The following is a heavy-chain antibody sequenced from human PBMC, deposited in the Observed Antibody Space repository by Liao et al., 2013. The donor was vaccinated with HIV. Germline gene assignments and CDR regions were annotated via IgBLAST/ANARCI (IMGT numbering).Heavy chain of an antibody. CDR3: ARARLYYYDTSGPADFDY. D-gene: IGHD3-22*01. Sequence: QVQLQESGPGLVKPSQTLSLTCTVSGGSISSGSYYWSWIRQPAGKGLEWIGSIYYSGSTYYNPSLKSRVTISVDTSKNQFSLKLSSVTAADTAVYYCARARLYYYDTSGPADFDYWGQGTLVTVSS. CDR2: IYYSGST. V-gene: IGHV4-61*02. J-gene: IGHJ4*02. CDR1: GGSISSGSYY.